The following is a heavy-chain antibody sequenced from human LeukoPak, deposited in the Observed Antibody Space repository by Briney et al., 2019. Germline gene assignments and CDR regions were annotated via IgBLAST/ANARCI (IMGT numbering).Heavy chain of an antibody. CDR2: ISGSGGST. Sequence: GGSLRLSCAASGFTFSSYAMSWVRQAPGKGLEWVSAISGSGGSTYYADSVKGRFTISRDNSKNTLYLQMNSLRAEDTAVYYCDRAGTTPQHYYYYMDVWGKGTTVTVSS. CDR1: GFTFSSYA. D-gene: IGHD1-7*01. V-gene: IGHV3-23*01. J-gene: IGHJ6*03. CDR3: DRAGTTPQHYYYYMDV.